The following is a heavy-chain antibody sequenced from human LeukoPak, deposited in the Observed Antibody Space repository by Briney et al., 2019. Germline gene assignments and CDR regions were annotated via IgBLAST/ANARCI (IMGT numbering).Heavy chain of an antibody. D-gene: IGHD5-24*01. V-gene: IGHV3-7*01. J-gene: IGHJ3*02. CDR2: IKQDGSEK. CDR3: ARDREMATIPDAFDI. CDR1: GFTFSSYW. Sequence: GGSLRLSCAASGFTFSSYWMSWVRQAPGKGLEGVANIKQDGSEKYYVDSVKGRFTISRDNAKNSLYLQMNSLRAEDTAVYYCARDREMATIPDAFDIWGQGTMVTVSS.